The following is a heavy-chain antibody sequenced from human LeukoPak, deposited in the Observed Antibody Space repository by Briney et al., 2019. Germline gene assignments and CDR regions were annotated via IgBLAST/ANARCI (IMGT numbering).Heavy chain of an antibody. J-gene: IGHJ4*02. CDR1: GGTFSSYA. V-gene: IGHV1-69*05. CDR2: IIPIFGTA. Sequence: ASVKVSCKASGGTFSSYAISWVRQAPGQGLEWMGRIIPIFGTANYAQKFQGRVTITTDESTSTAYMELSSLRSEDTAVYYCAREGYDILTGHNPDGYWGQGTQVTVSS. CDR3: AREGYDILTGHNPDGY. D-gene: IGHD3-9*01.